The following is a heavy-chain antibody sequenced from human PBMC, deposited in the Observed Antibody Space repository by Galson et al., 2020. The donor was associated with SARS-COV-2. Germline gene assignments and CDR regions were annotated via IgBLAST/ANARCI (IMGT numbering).Heavy chain of an antibody. J-gene: IGHJ6*02. CDR2: ISYDGSNK. D-gene: IGHD3-9*01. V-gene: IGHV3-30*18. Sequence: GESLKISCAASGFTFSSYGMHWVRQAPGKGLEWVAVISYDGSNKYYADSVKGRFTISRDNSKNTLYLQMNSLRAEDTAVYYCAKAGRDYDILTGYYIYGMDVWGQGTTVTVSS. CDR3: AKAGRDYDILTGYYIYGMDV. CDR1: GFTFSSYG.